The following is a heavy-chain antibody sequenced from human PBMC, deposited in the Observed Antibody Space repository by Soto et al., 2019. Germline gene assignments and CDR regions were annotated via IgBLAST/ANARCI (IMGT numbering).Heavy chain of an antibody. D-gene: IGHD6-13*01. CDR2: ISWNSRSI. V-gene: IGHV3-9*01. CDR3: AKGGSGSFIAPAGTGNWFAP. Sequence: EVQLVESGGGLVQPGRSLRLSCAASGFSFDDYAMYWVRQAPGKGLEWVSVISWNSRSIGYADSVKGRFTISRDNAKNSRYLQMNSLRAEDTALYYCAKGGSGSFIAPAGTGNWFAPWGQGTLVTVS. J-gene: IGHJ5*02. CDR1: GFSFDDYA.